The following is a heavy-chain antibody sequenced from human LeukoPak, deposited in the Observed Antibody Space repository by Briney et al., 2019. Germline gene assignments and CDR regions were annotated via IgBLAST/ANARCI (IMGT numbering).Heavy chain of an antibody. V-gene: IGHV4-30-2*01. J-gene: IGHJ3*02. CDR3: AVTPRFGVVRAFDI. D-gene: IGHD3-3*01. Sequence: SQTLSLTCTVSGGSISSDYYYWGWIRQPPGKGLEWIGYIFHSGNTYYNPSLKSRITISVDKSKNQFSLRLNSVTAADAAVYYCAVTPRFGVVRAFDIWGQGTMVTVSS. CDR2: IFHSGNT. CDR1: GGSISSDYYY.